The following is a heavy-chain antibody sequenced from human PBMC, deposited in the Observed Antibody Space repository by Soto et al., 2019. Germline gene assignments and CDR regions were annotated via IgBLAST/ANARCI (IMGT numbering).Heavy chain of an antibody. CDR3: ARGPLLGGSRPLDY. CDR2: ISYDGINK. V-gene: IGHV3-30-3*01. Sequence: QVQLVESGGGVVQPGRSLRLSCAASGFTFSNYDIHWVRQAPGKGLEWVAVISYDGINKYYADSVKGRFTISRDNSKNALYLQMSSLRLEDTAVYYCARGPLLGGSRPLDYWGQGTLVTVSS. D-gene: IGHD2-15*01. J-gene: IGHJ4*02. CDR1: GFTFSNYD.